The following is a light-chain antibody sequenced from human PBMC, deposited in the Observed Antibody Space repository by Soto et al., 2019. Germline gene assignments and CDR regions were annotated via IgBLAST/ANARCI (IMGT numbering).Light chain of an antibody. V-gene: IGLV1-51*01. CDR1: SSNSESNS. J-gene: IGLJ1*01. CDR3: GSRDSSLSAYM. Sequence: SVPGQPPSVSAAPGQKVCVCCSGSSSNSESNSVSWYQQHPGTTPNPLFHDDTTRPSGIPGPCSGSKSGTSATLSITGIHTGDEADYYCGSRDSSLSAYMFGTGPKVNVL. CDR2: DDT.